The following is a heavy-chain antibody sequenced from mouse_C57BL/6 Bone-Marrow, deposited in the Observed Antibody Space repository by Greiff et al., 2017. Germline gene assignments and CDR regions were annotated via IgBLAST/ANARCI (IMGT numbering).Heavy chain of an antibody. D-gene: IGHD2-10*01. J-gene: IGHJ2*01. V-gene: IGHV14-4*01. CDR2: IDPENGDT. CDR3: TRDLLWEFDY. CDR1: GFNIKDDY. Sequence: EVQLQQSGAELVRPGASVKLSCTASGFNIKDDYMHWVKQRPEKGLEWIGWIDPENGDTEYASKFQGKANITADTSSNTAYLQLSSLTSEDTAVYYCTRDLLWEFDYWGQGTTLTVSS.